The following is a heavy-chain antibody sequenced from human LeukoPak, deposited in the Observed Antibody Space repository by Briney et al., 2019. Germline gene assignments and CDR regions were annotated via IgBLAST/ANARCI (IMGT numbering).Heavy chain of an antibody. CDR1: GFTFSSYS. D-gene: IGHD6-19*01. Sequence: GGSLRLSCAASGFTFSSYSMNWVRQAPGKGLEWVSSISSSSSYIYYADSVKGRFTISRDNAKNSLYLQMNSLRAEDTAVYYCARLSGYSSGWLDPWGQGTLVTVSS. CDR3: ARLSGYSSGWLDP. J-gene: IGHJ5*02. CDR2: ISSSSSYI. V-gene: IGHV3-21*01.